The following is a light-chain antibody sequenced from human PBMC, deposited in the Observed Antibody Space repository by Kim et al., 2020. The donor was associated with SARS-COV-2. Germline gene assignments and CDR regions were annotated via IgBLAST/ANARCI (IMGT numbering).Light chain of an antibody. J-gene: IGKJ2*01. CDR2: GAS. CDR3: QLYGSSPLMYT. V-gene: IGKV3-20*01. Sequence: PGERATRSCRAIPSVNSAYLAWYQQIPGQPPRLLIFGASSRATGIPDRFSGSGSGTDFTLAISRLEPEDFAVYYCQLYGSSPLMYTFGQGTKLEI. CDR1: PSVNSAY.